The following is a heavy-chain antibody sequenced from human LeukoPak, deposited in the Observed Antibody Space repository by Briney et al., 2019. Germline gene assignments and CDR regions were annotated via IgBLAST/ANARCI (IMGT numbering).Heavy chain of an antibody. CDR1: GFIFSDYG. V-gene: IGHV3-30*02. Sequence: PGGSLRLSCAVSGFIFSDYGIHWVRQAPGKGLEWVAFIRYDESNTYYGDSVKGRFTISRDNSKNTVYLQMNSLRAEDTAVYYCARGLTYGPYINFDYWGQGTLVTVSS. CDR3: ARGLTYGPYINFDY. D-gene: IGHD4-17*01. CDR2: IRYDESNT. J-gene: IGHJ4*02.